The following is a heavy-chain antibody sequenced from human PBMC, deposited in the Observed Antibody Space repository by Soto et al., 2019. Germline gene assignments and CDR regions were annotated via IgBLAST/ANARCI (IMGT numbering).Heavy chain of an antibody. CDR3: ARDNEDWNYDY. V-gene: IGHV1-69*08. CDR2: IIPILGIA. CDR1: GGTFSSYT. J-gene: IGHJ4*02. Sequence: VQLVQSGAEVKKPGSSVKVSCKASGGTFSSYTISWVRQAPGQGLEWMGRIIPILGIANYAPKFQGRVTINADKSTRTAYMELSSLRSEDTAVYYCARDNEDWNYDYLGQGTLVPVSS. D-gene: IGHD1-7*01.